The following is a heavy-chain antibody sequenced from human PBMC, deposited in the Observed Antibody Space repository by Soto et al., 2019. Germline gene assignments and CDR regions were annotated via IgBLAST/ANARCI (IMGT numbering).Heavy chain of an antibody. V-gene: IGHV3-33*01. J-gene: IGHJ4*02. CDR1: GFTFSSYG. D-gene: IGHD6-13*01. CDR3: ARSIAAAGPGDY. CDR2: IWYDGSNK. Sequence: QVQLVESGGGVVQPGRSLRLSCAASGFTFSSYGMHWVRQAPGKGLEWVAVIWYDGSNKYYADSVKGRFTISRDNSKKTVYLEMNSLRAEDTAVYYCARSIAAAGPGDYWGQGTLVTVSS.